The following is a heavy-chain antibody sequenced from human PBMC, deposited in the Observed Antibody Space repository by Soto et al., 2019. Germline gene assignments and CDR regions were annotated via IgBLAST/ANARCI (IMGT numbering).Heavy chain of an antibody. CDR2: ITPFSGDV. Sequence: QMQLVQSGAEVKKTGSSVTVSCKAFGNTFTYRYLHWVRQTPVQALEWIGWITPFSGDVHYAQKFQERSNITRDKSINTAYMQMSSLRSEDTAMYFCAGGGAGSGPFTWELPDHWGQGTLVTVSP. CDR1: GNTFTYRY. CDR3: AGGGAGSGPFTWELPDH. D-gene: IGHD1-26*01. J-gene: IGHJ4*02. V-gene: IGHV1-45*02.